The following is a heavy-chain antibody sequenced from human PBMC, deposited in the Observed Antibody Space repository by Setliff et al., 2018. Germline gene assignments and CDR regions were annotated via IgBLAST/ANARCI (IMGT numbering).Heavy chain of an antibody. Sequence: GESLKISCAASGFTFSNSWMHWVRQAPGEGLVCVSRMNSDGNSIFYADSVKXXXXISXXXXXXXXXXXXXXXXXXXXAVYYCARDRGSDSCRGCDYMDVWGKGTTVTVSS. D-gene: IGHD1-26*01. V-gene: IGHV3-74*01. J-gene: IGHJ6*03. CDR1: GFTFSNSW. CDR2: MNSDGNSI. CDR3: ARDRGSDSCRGCDYMDV.